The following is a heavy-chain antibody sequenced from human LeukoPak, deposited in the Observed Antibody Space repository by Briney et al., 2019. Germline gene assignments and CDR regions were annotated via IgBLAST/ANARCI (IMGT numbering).Heavy chain of an antibody. V-gene: IGHV1-46*01. CDR3: ARDRRVELLELPWWFDP. CDR1: GYTFTSYY. CDR2: INPSGGST. D-gene: IGHD1-7*01. Sequence: ASVKVSCKASGYTFTSYYMHWVRQPPGQGLEWMGIINPSGGSTSYAQKFQGRVTMTRDTSTSTVYMEPSSLRSEDTAEYYCARDRRVELLELPWWFDPWGQGTLVTVSS. J-gene: IGHJ5*02.